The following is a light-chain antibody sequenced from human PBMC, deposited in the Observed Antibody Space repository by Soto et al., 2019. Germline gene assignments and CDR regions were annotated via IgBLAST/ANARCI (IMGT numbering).Light chain of an antibody. CDR1: SSDVGGYDY. V-gene: IGLV2-8*01. Sequence: QSALTQPPSASGSPGQSVTMSCSGTSSDVGGYDYVSWYQQHPGKAPKLMIYEVSKRPSGVPDRFFGSKSGNTASLTVSGLQAEDEADYYCSSYAGSSNFVVFGGGTKPPS. CDR3: SSYAGSSNFVV. CDR2: EVS. J-gene: IGLJ2*01.